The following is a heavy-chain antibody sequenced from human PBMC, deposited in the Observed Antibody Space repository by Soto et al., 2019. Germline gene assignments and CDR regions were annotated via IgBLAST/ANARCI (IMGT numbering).Heavy chain of an antibody. CDR1: GGTFNNYA. CDR3: ARWGGLSCSGAVCFKKPFDY. CDR2: IIPISGTT. V-gene: IGHV1-69*06. Sequence: QVQLVQSGAEVKRPESSMKVSCKPSGGTFNNYAINWVRQAPGQGLEWMGAIIPISGTTKYAQKFQGRVIITADKSTRTVYMDLRSLRSEDTAVYYCARWGGLSCSGAVCFKKPFDYWGQGTLVTVSS. J-gene: IGHJ4*02. D-gene: IGHD2-8*02.